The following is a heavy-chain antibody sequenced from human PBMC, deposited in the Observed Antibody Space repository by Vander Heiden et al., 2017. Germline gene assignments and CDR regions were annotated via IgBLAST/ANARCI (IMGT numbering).Heavy chain of an antibody. J-gene: IGHJ4*02. Sequence: VKLVESGGGLVQPGGSVILSCPASGFTFSRDWLTCVGQAPGKGLEWVANIKQDGSEKYYVDSVKGRFTISRDNAKNSLYLQMNSLRAEDTAVYYCARDAGGGEFDYWGQGTLVTVSS. CDR2: IKQDGSEK. CDR1: GFTFSRDW. CDR3: ARDAGGGEFDY. D-gene: IGHD3-16*01. V-gene: IGHV3-7*01.